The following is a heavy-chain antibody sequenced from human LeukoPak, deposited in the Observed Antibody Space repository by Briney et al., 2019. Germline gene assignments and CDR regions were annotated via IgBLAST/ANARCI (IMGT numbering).Heavy chain of an antibody. V-gene: IGHV4-34*01. Sequence: PSETLSLTCTVSGGSISSSYWSWIRQPPGKGLEWIGEINHSGSTNYNPSLKSRVTISVDTSKNQFSLKLISVTAADTAVYYCARGLGMYYGSGSYYKWGQGTLVTVSS. CDR1: GGSISSSY. J-gene: IGHJ4*02. CDR3: ARGLGMYYGSGSYYK. D-gene: IGHD3-10*01. CDR2: INHSGST.